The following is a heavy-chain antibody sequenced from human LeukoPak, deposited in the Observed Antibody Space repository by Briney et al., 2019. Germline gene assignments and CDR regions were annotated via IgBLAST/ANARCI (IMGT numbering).Heavy chain of an antibody. J-gene: IGHJ4*02. D-gene: IGHD3-22*01. CDR1: GGSISSSNW. Sequence: PSGTLSLTCAVSGGSISSSNWWSWVRQPPGKGLEWIGEIYHSGSTNYNPSLKSRVTISVDKSKNQFSLKLSSVTAADTAVYYCASYSYYYDSSGYFDYWGQGTLVTVSS. CDR2: IYHSGST. V-gene: IGHV4-4*02. CDR3: ASYSYYYDSSGYFDY.